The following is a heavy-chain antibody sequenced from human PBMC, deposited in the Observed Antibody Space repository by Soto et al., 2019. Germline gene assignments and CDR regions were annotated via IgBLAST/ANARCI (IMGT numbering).Heavy chain of an antibody. Sequence: QVQLVQSGAEVKKPGASVKVSCKASGYTFTSYAMHWVRQAPGQRLEWMGWINAGNGNTKYSQKFQGRVTITRDTAASTAYMELSSRRSEDTAVYYCARAGQLVRWFDPWGQGTLVTVSS. CDR1: GYTFTSYA. D-gene: IGHD6-13*01. V-gene: IGHV1-3*01. CDR3: ARAGQLVRWFDP. CDR2: INAGNGNT. J-gene: IGHJ5*02.